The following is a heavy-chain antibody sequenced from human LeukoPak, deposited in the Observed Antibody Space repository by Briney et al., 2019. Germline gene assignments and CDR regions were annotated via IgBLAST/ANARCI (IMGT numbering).Heavy chain of an antibody. CDR3: AKDNWYCSGGSCYSGWFDP. D-gene: IGHD2-15*01. Sequence: PGGSLRLSCAASEFSVGSNYMTWVRQAPGKGLEWVSLIYSGGSTYSADSVKGRFTISRDNSKNTLYLQMNSLRAEDTAVYYCAKDNWYCSGGSCYSGWFDPWGQGTLVTVSS. CDR1: EFSVGSNY. J-gene: IGHJ5*02. V-gene: IGHV3-66*01. CDR2: IYSGGST.